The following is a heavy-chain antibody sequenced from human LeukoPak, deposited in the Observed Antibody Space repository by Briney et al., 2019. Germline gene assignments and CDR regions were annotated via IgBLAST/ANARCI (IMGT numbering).Heavy chain of an antibody. J-gene: IGHJ2*01. CDR1: GFTFSGYY. D-gene: IGHD3-10*01. CDR2: ISSSGSTI. V-gene: IGHV3-11*04. Sequence: GGSLRLSCAASGFTFSGYYMSWIRQAPGKGLEWVSYISSSGSTIYYADSVKGRFTISRDNAKNSLYLQMNNLRAEDTAVYYCVRYYTRQSWYFDLWGRGTLVIVSS. CDR3: VRYYTRQSWYFDL.